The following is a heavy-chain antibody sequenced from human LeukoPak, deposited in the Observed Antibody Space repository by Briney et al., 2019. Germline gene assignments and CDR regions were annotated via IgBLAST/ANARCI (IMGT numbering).Heavy chain of an antibody. Sequence: PGRSLRLSCAASGFTFSNYGVHWVRQAPGKGLEWVSSISSSSTDIQYADSVKGRFTISRDNAKNLLYLQMNSLRAEDTAVYYCAKRPRGNYLDPFDYWGQGTLVTVSS. J-gene: IGHJ4*02. CDR2: ISSSSTDI. V-gene: IGHV3-21*04. CDR3: AKRPRGNYLDPFDY. D-gene: IGHD3-10*01. CDR1: GFTFSNYG.